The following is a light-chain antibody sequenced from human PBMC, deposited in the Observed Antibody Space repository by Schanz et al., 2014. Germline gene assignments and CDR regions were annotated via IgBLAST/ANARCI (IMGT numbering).Light chain of an antibody. CDR1: QDISNY. Sequence: DIQMTQSPSSLSASVGDRVTITCQASQDISNYLNWYQQKPGKAPKLLIYDASNLETGVPSRFSGSGSGTDFTFTISSLQPEDIATYSCQHSNGFPWTFGQGTKVEIK. J-gene: IGKJ1*01. CDR3: QHSNGFPWT. V-gene: IGKV1-33*01. CDR2: DAS.